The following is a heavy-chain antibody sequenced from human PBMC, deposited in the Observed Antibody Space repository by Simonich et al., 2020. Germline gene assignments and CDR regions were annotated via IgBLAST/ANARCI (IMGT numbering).Heavy chain of an antibody. V-gene: IGHV4-39*01. J-gene: IGHJ3*02. CDR3: YSAGGSAFDI. CDR1: GGSISSSSYY. D-gene: IGHD3-16*01. CDR2: IYYSGRT. Sequence: SCPCPVSGGSISSSSYYWGWIRQPPGKGLGGIGSIYYSGRTYYNTSLKSRVTISVDTSKNQFSLKLSSVTAADTAVYYCYSAGGSAFDIWGQGTMVTVSS.